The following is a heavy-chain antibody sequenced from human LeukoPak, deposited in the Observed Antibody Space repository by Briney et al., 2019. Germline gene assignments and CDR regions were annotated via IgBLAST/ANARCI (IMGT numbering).Heavy chain of an antibody. J-gene: IGHJ4*02. CDR3: ASSHLYSSSWYLSGRFDF. V-gene: IGHV4-4*07. CDR1: GGSISSYY. Sequence: PSETLSLTCTVSGGSISSYYWSWIRQPAGKGLEWIGRIYTSGSTNYNPSLKSRVTMSVDTSKNQFSLKLSSVTAADTAVHYCASSHLYSSSWYLSGRFDFWGQGTLVTVSS. D-gene: IGHD6-13*01. CDR2: IYTSGST.